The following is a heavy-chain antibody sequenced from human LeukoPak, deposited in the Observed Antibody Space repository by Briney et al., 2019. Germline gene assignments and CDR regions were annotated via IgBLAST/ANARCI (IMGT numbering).Heavy chain of an antibody. CDR1: GGSISSSSYY. CDR2: MYHSGST. D-gene: IGHD3-10*01. CDR3: ARRYYYVSGSYYNHFDP. Sequence: PSEILSLTCTVSGGSISSSSYYWGWIRQPPGKGLEWIGSMYHSGSTYYNPSLKSRVTISVDTSKNHFSLKLSSVTAADTAVYYCARRYYYVSGSYYNHFDPWGQGTLSPSPQ. V-gene: IGHV4-39*02. J-gene: IGHJ5*02.